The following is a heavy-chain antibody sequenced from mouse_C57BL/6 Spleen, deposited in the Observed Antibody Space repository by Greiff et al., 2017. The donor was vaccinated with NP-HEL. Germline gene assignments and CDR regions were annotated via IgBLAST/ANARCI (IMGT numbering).Heavy chain of an antibody. CDR3: ARGGFGSSFDV. CDR2: IYPGDGDT. J-gene: IGHJ1*03. CDR1: GYAFSSSW. Sequence: VQLQQSGPELVKPGASVKISCKASGYAFSSSWMNWVRQRPGTGLGWIGRIYPGDGDTNYNGKFKGKATLTADKSSSTAYMQLSSLTSEDSAVYFCARGGFGSSFDVWGTGTTVTVSS. V-gene: IGHV1-82*01. D-gene: IGHD1-1*01.